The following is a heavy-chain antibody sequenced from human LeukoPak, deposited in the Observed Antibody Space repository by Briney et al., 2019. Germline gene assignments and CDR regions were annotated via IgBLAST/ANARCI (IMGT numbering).Heavy chain of an antibody. V-gene: IGHV3-21*01. J-gene: IGHJ3*02. Sequence: GGSLRLSCAASGFTFSSYSMNWVRQAPGKGLGWVSSISSSSSYIYYADSVKGRFTISRDNAKNSLYLQMNSLRAEDTAVYYCARAYYYDSSGYPPLDAFDIWGQGTMVTVSS. CDR1: GFTFSSYS. CDR2: ISSSSSYI. D-gene: IGHD3-22*01. CDR3: ARAYYYDSSGYPPLDAFDI.